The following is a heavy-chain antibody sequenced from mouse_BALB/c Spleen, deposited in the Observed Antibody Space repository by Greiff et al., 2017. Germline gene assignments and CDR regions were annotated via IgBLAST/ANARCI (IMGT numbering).Heavy chain of an antibody. CDR3: ARSIYYGYEFAY. D-gene: IGHD2-2*01. CDR1: GFTFTDYY. J-gene: IGHJ3*01. Sequence: EVHLVESGGGLVQPGGSLRLSCATSGFTFTDYYMSWVRQPPGKALEWLGFIRNKANGYTTEYSASVKGRFTISRDNSQSILYLQMNTLRAEDSATYYCARSIYYGYEFAYWGQGTLVTVSA. V-gene: IGHV7-3*02. CDR2: IRNKANGYTT.